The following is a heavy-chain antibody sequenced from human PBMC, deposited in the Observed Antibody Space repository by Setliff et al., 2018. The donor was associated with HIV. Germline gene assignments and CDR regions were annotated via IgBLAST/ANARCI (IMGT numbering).Heavy chain of an antibody. V-gene: IGHV4-39*01. J-gene: IGHJ6*03. CDR2: IFHAGST. CDR3: ARSLAYCSGGGCSSGNYYYMDV. D-gene: IGHD2-15*01. CDR1: GGSISGSSYY. Sequence: SETLSLTCTVSGGSISGSSYYWGWIRQSPEKGLEWIGSIFHAGSTYYNPSLKSRVTLSVDTSENQYSLKLTALIAADTAVYYCARSLAYCSGGGCSSGNYYYMDVWGKGTTVTVSS.